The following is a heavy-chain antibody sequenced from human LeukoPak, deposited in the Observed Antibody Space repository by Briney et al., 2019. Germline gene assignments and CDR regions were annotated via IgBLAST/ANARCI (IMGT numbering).Heavy chain of an antibody. V-gene: IGHV4-34*01. CDR2: INHSGST. CDR1: SGSFSGYY. D-gene: IGHD3-22*01. Sequence: PSETLSLTCAVYSGSFSGYYWSWIRQPPGKGLEWIGEINHSGSTNYNPSLKSRVTISVDTSKNQFSLKLSSVTAADTAVYYCARGAPRRERNSSGYYAEMRHFDYWGQGTLVTVSS. J-gene: IGHJ4*02. CDR3: ARGAPRRERNSSGYYAEMRHFDY.